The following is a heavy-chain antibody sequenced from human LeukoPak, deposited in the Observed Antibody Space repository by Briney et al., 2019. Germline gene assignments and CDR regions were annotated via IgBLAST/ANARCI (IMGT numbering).Heavy chain of an antibody. D-gene: IGHD3-10*01. CDR2: ISSSSSYI. V-gene: IGHV3-11*06. CDR1: GFTFSDNY. CDR3: ARDRVVDGRFGEFSDY. Sequence: GGSLRLSCAASGFTFSDNYMRWIRQAPGKGVECVSYISSSSSYIYYADSVKGRFTICRDNAKNSLYLQTNSLRADDTAVYYCARDRVVDGRFGEFSDYWGQGTLVTVSS. J-gene: IGHJ4*02.